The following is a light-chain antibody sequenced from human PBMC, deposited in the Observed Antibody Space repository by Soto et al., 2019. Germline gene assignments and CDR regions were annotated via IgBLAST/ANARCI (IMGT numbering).Light chain of an antibody. CDR1: QSVLYSSNNKNY. J-gene: IGKJ1*01. CDR3: QQYYSSPWT. CDR2: WAS. V-gene: IGKV4-1*01. Sequence: DIVMTQSPDSLAVSLGERVTINCKSSQSVLYSSNNKNYLAWYQQKPGQPPKLLIYWASTRESGVPDRFSGSGSGTDFTLTISSRQAEDVAVYYCQQYYSSPWTFGQGTKVEIK.